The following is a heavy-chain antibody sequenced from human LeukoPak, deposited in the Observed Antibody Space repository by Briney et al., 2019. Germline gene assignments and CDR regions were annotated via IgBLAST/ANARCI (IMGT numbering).Heavy chain of an antibody. J-gene: IGHJ4*02. V-gene: IGHV1-18*01. Sequence: ASVKVSCKASGYTFTSYGISWVRQAPGQGLEWMGWISAYNGNTNYAQKLQGRVTMTTDTSTSTAYMELRSLRSDDTAVYYCARDLGGNYYGSGSYSSYWGQGTLVTVSS. D-gene: IGHD3-10*01. CDR1: GYTFTSYG. CDR3: ARDLGGNYYGSGSYSSY. CDR2: ISAYNGNT.